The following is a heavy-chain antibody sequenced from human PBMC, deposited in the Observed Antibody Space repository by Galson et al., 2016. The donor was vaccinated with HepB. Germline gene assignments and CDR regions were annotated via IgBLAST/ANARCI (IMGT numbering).Heavy chain of an antibody. Sequence: SETLSLTCAVYGEPFSGHYWTWIRQPPGQGLEWIGEVTQSGNTNYNPSLMGRVSMSADSSKNQFSLKLMSVTAADTAVYFCARGDVFPKTYPFGTQGLSLLRGRGIDHTVHHQNAMDVWGPGTTVTVSS. D-gene: IGHD3-10*01. V-gene: IGHV4-34*01. J-gene: IGHJ6*02. CDR2: VTQSGNT. CDR1: GEPFSGHY. CDR3: ARGDVFPKTYPFGTQGLSLLRGRGIDHTVHHQNAMDV.